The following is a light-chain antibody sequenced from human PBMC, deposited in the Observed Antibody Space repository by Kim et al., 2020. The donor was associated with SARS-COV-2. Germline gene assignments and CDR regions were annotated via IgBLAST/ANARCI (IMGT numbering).Light chain of an antibody. CDR1: QSVWRNY. CDR3: HHYSSSPWM. V-gene: IGKV3-20*01. J-gene: IGKJ1*01. CDR2: GAS. Sequence: VVLTQSPGILSLSPGEGATLSCRASQSVWRNYIAWYQQKVGQPPRLLIYGASTRATGIPDRFSATGSGTDFTLTVSRLEPEDFAVYYCHHYSSSPWMFGQGTKVDIK.